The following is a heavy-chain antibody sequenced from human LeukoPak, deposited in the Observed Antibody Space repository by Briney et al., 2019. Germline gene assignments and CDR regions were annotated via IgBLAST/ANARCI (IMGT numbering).Heavy chain of an antibody. CDR3: ARVGVRPILTFDS. D-gene: IGHD1-26*01. CDR2: INPNSGDT. CDR1: GYTFTGYY. V-gene: IGHV1-2*02. Sequence: ASVKVSCKASGYTFTGYYLHWVRQAPGQGLEWMGWINPNSGDTSYAQKFQGRVTMTRDTSTSTAYMELSRLRSDDTAVYYCARVGVRPILTFDSWGQGTLVTVSS. J-gene: IGHJ4*02.